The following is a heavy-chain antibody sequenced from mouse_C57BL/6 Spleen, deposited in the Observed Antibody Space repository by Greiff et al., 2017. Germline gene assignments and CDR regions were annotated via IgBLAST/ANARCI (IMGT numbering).Heavy chain of an antibody. CDR2: ILPGSGST. Sequence: QVQLQQSGAELMKPGASVKLSCKATGYTFTGYWIEWVKQRPGHGLEWIGEILPGSGSTNYNDKFKGKATFTADTSSNTAYMQLSSLTTEDSAINYCAARDYLYYAMDYWGQGTSVTVSS. CDR1: GYTFTGYW. V-gene: IGHV1-9*01. D-gene: IGHD1-1*02. CDR3: AARDYLYYAMDY. J-gene: IGHJ4*01.